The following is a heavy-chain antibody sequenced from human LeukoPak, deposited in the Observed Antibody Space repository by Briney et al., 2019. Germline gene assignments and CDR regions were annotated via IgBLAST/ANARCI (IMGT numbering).Heavy chain of an antibody. CDR2: IYHSGST. J-gene: IGHJ2*01. D-gene: IGHD6-19*01. CDR1: GGSVSSGSYY. Sequence: ASETLSLTCTVSGGSVSSGSYYWSWIRQPPGKGLEWLGYIYHSGSTNYNPSLKSRLTISVDTSKSQFSLNLSSVTAADTAVYYCASTITVAGEDLTPNWYFDLWGRGTLVTVSS. CDR3: ASTITVAGEDLTPNWYFDL. V-gene: IGHV4-61*01.